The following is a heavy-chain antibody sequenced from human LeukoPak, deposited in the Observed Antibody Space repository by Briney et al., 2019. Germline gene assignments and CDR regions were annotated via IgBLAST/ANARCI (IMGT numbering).Heavy chain of an antibody. CDR3: ARQLMVYAYFDY. D-gene: IGHD2-8*01. J-gene: IGHJ4*02. CDR1: GGSISSGAYF. CDR2: IYHSGST. Sequence: SETLSLTCTASGGSISSGAYFWSWIRQPPGKGLEWIGYIYHSGSTYYNPSLKSRVTISVDRSKNQFSLKLSSVTVADTAMYYCARQLMVYAYFDYWGQGTLVTVSS. V-gene: IGHV4-30-2*01.